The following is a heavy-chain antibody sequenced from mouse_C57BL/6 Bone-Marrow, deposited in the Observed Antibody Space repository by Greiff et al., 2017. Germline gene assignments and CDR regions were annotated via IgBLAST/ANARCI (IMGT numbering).Heavy chain of an antibody. CDR1: GYTFTSYD. Sequence: VKLMASGPELVKPGASVKLSCKASGYTFTSYDINWVKQRPGQGLEWIGWIYPRDGSTKYNEKFKGKATLTVDTSSSTAYMELHSLTSEDSAVYFCARDYGSSYWYFDVWGTGTTVTVSS. CDR3: ARDYGSSYWYFDV. V-gene: IGHV1-85*01. CDR2: IYPRDGST. D-gene: IGHD1-1*01. J-gene: IGHJ1*03.